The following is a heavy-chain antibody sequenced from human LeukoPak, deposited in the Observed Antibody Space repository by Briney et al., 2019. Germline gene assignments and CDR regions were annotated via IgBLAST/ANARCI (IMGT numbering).Heavy chain of an antibody. CDR3: ARGGYSFGY. Sequence: GGSLRLSCAASGFTFSNYWMSWVRQAPGKGLEWVANIKEDGSEKYYVDSVKVRSTISRDNAKNSLYLQMNGLRAEDTAVYYCARGGYSFGYWGQGILVTVSS. D-gene: IGHD5-12*01. V-gene: IGHV3-7*01. CDR1: GFTFSNYW. J-gene: IGHJ4*02. CDR2: IKEDGSEK.